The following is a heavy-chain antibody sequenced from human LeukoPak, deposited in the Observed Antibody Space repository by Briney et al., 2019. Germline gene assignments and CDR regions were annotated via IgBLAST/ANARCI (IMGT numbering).Heavy chain of an antibody. J-gene: IGHJ5*02. CDR3: ARDRIMVVAAISSWFDP. D-gene: IGHD2-15*01. CDR1: GYTFTSYG. CDR2: ISAYNGNT. V-gene: IGHV1-18*01. Sequence: ASVKVSCKASGYTFTSYGISWVRQAPGQGLEWMGWISAYNGNTNYAQKLQGRVTMTTDTSTSTAYMELRSLRSDDTAVYYCARDRIMVVAAISSWFDPWGQGTLVTVSS.